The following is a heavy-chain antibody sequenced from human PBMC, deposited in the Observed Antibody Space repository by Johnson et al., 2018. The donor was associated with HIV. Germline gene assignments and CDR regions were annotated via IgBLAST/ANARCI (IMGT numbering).Heavy chain of an antibody. Sequence: VQLVESGGGVVQPGGSLRLSCAASGFTFSSYGMHWVRQAPGKGLEWVAFIRYGGSNKYYADSVKGRFTISRDNSKNTLYLQMNSLRVEDTAVYFCARDYRGALDIWGQGTMVTVSS. CDR3: ARDYRGALDI. J-gene: IGHJ3*02. V-gene: IGHV3-30*02. D-gene: IGHD4-11*01. CDR2: IRYGGSNK. CDR1: GFTFSSYG.